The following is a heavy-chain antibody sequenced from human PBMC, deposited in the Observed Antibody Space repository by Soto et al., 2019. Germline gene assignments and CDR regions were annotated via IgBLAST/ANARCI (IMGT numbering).Heavy chain of an antibody. CDR3: ARAHGQANSYKYCMDD. D-gene: IGHD1-1*01. Sequence: QVQLVQSGAEVKKPGASVKVSCKASGYTFTSYGISWVRQAPGQELEWMGWISAYNGNTHYAQKLQGIVTMTTDTTTSRASMELRSPRSGDTAVYYCARAHGQANSYKYCMDDWGQGTTVTVSS. J-gene: IGHJ6*02. CDR2: ISAYNGNT. V-gene: IGHV1-18*01. CDR1: GYTFTSYG.